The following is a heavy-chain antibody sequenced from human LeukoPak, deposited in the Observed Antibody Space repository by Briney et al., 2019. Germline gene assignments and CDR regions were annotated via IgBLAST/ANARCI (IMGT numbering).Heavy chain of an antibody. D-gene: IGHD3-9*01. CDR1: GFISSSYE. CDR3: ASWYDILTGYYIFDY. Sequence: GGSLRLSCAASGFISSSYEMSWVRQAPGKGLEWVSYISRSSSNIYYADSVKGRFTISRDNAKNSLYLQMNSLRAEDTAVYYCASWYDILTGYYIFDYWGQGTLVTVSS. CDR2: ISRSSSNI. J-gene: IGHJ4*02. V-gene: IGHV3-48*03.